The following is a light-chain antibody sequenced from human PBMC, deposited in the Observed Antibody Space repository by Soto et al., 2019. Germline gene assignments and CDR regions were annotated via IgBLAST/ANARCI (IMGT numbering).Light chain of an antibody. V-gene: IGKV1-39*01. CDR2: AAS. CDR1: QSISSY. CDR3: QQSYSTPTVT. Sequence: DIQMTQSPSSLSASVGDRVTITCRASQSISSYLNWYQQKPWKAHKLLXYAASSLQSGVPSRFSGSGSGTDFTLTISSLQPEDFATYYCQQSYSTPTVTFGPGTKVDIK. J-gene: IGKJ3*01.